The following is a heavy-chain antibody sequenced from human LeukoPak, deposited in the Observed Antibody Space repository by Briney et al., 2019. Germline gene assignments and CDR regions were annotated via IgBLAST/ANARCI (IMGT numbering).Heavy chain of an antibody. CDR1: GGTFSSYA. CDR2: IIPIFGTA. CDR3: ATSGGDQLFDAFDI. D-gene: IGHD2-2*01. Sequence: GASVTVSCKASGGTFSSYAISWVRQAPGQGLEWMGGIIPIFGTANYAQKFQGRVTITTDESTSTAYMELSSLRSEDTAVYYCATSGGDQLFDAFDIWGQGTMVTVSS. V-gene: IGHV1-69*05. J-gene: IGHJ3*02.